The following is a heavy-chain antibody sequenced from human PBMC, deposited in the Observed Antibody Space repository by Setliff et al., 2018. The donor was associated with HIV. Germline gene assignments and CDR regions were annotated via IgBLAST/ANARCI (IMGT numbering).Heavy chain of an antibody. CDR3: ARDQAFGERFFDY. J-gene: IGHJ4*02. CDR1: GGSISNYY. CDR2: VYHIGTT. D-gene: IGHD3-10*01. V-gene: IGHV4-59*01. Sequence: KPSETLSLTCTVSGGSISNYYWSWIRQPPGRGLEWIGYVYHIGTTNYDASFNSRLTISIDTSRSQFSLRLSSVTAANTAIYYCARDQAFGERFFDYWGQGIQVTVSS.